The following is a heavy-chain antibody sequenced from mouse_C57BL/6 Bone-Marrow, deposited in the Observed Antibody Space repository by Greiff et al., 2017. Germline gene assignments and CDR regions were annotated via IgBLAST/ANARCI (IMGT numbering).Heavy chain of an antibody. Sequence: VQLQQSGAELVKPGASVKLSCKASGYTFTSYWMHWVKQRPGQGLEWIGMIHPNSGSTNYNEKFKSKATLTVDKSSSTAYMQLSSLTSEDSAVYYCARRSFTLFDYWGQGTTLTVSS. V-gene: IGHV1-64*01. CDR2: IHPNSGST. CDR1: GYTFTSYW. CDR3: ARRSFTLFDY. J-gene: IGHJ2*01.